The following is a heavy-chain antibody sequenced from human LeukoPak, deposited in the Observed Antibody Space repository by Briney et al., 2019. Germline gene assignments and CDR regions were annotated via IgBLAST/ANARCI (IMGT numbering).Heavy chain of an antibody. Sequence: ASVKVSCKASGYTFTSYDINWVRQATGQGLEWMGWMDPNSGNTGYAQKFQGRVTITRNTSISTAYMELSSLRSEDTAVYYCARFRFGVRGFDPWGQGTLVTVSS. CDR2: MDPNSGNT. CDR1: GYTFTSYD. CDR3: ARFRFGVRGFDP. J-gene: IGHJ5*02. D-gene: IGHD2-8*01. V-gene: IGHV1-8*03.